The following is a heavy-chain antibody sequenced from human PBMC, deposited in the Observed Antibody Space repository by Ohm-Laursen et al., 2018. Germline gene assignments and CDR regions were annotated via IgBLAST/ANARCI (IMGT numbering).Heavy chain of an antibody. CDR1: GGSFSGYY. V-gene: IGHV4-34*01. Sequence: SDTLSLTCAVYGGSFSGYYWSWIRQPPGKGLEWIGEINHSGSTNYNPSLKSRVTISVDTSKNQFSLKLSSVTAADTAVYYCARALATYYYDSSGYYTSGGAFDIWGQGTMVTVSS. CDR3: ARALATYYYDSSGYYTSGGAFDI. CDR2: INHSGST. J-gene: IGHJ3*02. D-gene: IGHD3-22*01.